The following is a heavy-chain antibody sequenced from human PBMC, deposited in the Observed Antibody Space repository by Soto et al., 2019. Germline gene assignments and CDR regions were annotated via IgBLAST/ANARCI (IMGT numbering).Heavy chain of an antibody. CDR2: ISAYNGNT. V-gene: IGHV1-18*01. CDR3: AIKRFGETAAFDI. D-gene: IGHD3-10*01. J-gene: IGHJ3*02. Sequence: QVQLVQSGAEVKKPGASVKVSCKASGYTFTSYGISWVRQAPGQGIEWMGWISAYNGNTNYAQQLQGRVTMTTDTSTSTAYIELSILRSDDTAVYYCAIKRFGETAAFDIWGQGPMVTVSS. CDR1: GYTFTSYG.